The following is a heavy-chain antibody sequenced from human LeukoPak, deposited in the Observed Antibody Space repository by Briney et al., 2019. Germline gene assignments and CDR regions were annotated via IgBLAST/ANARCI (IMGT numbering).Heavy chain of an antibody. CDR3: ASSGFLWFGEYRFPLDY. V-gene: IGHV1-2*02. CDR2: INPNSGGT. D-gene: IGHD3-10*01. CDR1: GYTFTGYY. J-gene: IGHJ4*02. Sequence: ASVKVSCKASGYTFTGYYMHWVRQAPGQGLEWMGWINPNSGGTNYAQKFQGRVTMTRDTSISTAYMELSRLRSDDTAVYYCASSGFLWFGEYRFPLDYWGQGTLVTVSS.